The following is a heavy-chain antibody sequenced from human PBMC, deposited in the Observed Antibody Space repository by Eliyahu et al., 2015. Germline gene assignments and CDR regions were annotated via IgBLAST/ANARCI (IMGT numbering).Heavy chain of an antibody. Sequence: QLQLQESGSGLVKPSQTLSLTCAVSGGXXSSGGYXXSWIRQPPGKGLEWIGYIYHSGSTYYNPSLKSRVTISVDRSKNQFSLKLSSVTAADTAVYYCARGRVLPDXDILTGFEGFDYWGQGTLVTVSS. CDR1: GGXXSSGGYX. CDR2: IYHSGST. CDR3: ARGRVLPDXDILTGFEGFDY. V-gene: IGHV4-30-2*01. D-gene: IGHD3-9*01. J-gene: IGHJ4*02.